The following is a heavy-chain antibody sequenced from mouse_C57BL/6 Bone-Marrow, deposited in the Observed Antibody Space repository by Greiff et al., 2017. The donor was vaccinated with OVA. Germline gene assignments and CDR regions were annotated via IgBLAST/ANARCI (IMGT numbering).Heavy chain of an antibody. CDR3: VYDYDSAMDY. CDR2: INPGSGGT. V-gene: IGHV1-54*01. CDR1: GYAFTNYL. Sequence: QVQLKQSGAELVRPGTSVKVSCKASGYAFTNYLIEWVKQRPGQGLEWIGVINPGSGGTNYNEKFKGKATLTADKSSSTAYMQLSSLTSEDSAVYFCVYDYDSAMDYWGQGTSVTVSS. D-gene: IGHD2-4*01. J-gene: IGHJ4*01.